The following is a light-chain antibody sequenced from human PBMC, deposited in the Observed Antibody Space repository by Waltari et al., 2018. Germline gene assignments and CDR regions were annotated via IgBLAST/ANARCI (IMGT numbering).Light chain of an antibody. CDR2: EAS. CDR1: QGVSSY. J-gene: IGKJ4*01. CDR3: QQRSNWLS. Sequence: EIVFTQSPANLSLSPGERATLPCRASQGVSSYLAGYHQKPGQAPRLLIYEASNRATGSAARFSGSGSGTDCTLTISSLEPEDFAVYYCQQRSNWLSFGGGTKVGIK. V-gene: IGKV3-11*01.